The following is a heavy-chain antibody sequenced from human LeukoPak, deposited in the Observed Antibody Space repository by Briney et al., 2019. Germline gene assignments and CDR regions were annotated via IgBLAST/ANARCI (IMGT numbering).Heavy chain of an antibody. Sequence: SETLSLTCAVYGGSFSGYYWSWIRQPPGKGLKWIGEINHSGSTNYNPSLKSRVTISVDTSKNQFSLKLSSVTAADTAVYYCARCYYDYVWGSYRRGCYFDYWGQGTLVTVSS. CDR3: ARCYYDYVWGSYRRGCYFDY. D-gene: IGHD3-16*02. CDR2: INHSGST. V-gene: IGHV4-34*01. CDR1: GGSFSGYY. J-gene: IGHJ4*02.